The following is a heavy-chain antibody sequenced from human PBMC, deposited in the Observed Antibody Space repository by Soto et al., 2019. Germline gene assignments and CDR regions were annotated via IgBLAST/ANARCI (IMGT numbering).Heavy chain of an antibody. J-gene: IGHJ4*02. CDR1: GDTFSFYT. CDR3: ATNYGPGSTPFDF. CDR2: IIPMVDMA. Sequence: QVQLAQSGAEVKKPGSSVRLSCTASGDTFSFYTISWVRQAPGQGPEWMGRIIPMVDMADYPQKFQGRVTISADKSTSTAYMVLSSLSSAATAVYFCATNYGPGSTPFDFWGQGPMVTVSS. V-gene: IGHV1-69*02. D-gene: IGHD3-10*01.